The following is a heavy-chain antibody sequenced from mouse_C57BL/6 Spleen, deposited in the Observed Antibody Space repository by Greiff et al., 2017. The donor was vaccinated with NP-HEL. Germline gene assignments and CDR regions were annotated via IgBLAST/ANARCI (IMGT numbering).Heavy chain of an antibody. V-gene: IGHV1-69*01. D-gene: IGHD2-3*01. Sequence: QVQLQQPGAELVMPGASVKLSCKASGYTFTSYWMHWVKQRPGQGLEWIGEIDPSDSYTNYNQKFKGKSTLTVDKSSSTAYMQLSSLTSEDSAVYYSARDRDGYYGGFAYWGQGTLVTVSA. CDR1: GYTFTSYW. CDR3: ARDRDGYYGGFAY. CDR2: IDPSDSYT. J-gene: IGHJ3*01.